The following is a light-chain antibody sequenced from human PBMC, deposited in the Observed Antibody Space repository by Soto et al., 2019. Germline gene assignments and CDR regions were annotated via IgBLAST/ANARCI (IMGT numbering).Light chain of an antibody. CDR2: DVS. Sequence: QSVLTQPASVSGSPGQSITISCTGTSSDVGAYNYVSWYQQHPGKAPKVLIFDVSNRPSGVSNRFSGSKSANTASLTISGLQAEAEADYFCFSYTTSSTAVFGGGTQLTVL. J-gene: IGLJ7*01. CDR3: FSYTTSSTAV. CDR1: SSDVGAYNY. V-gene: IGLV2-14*01.